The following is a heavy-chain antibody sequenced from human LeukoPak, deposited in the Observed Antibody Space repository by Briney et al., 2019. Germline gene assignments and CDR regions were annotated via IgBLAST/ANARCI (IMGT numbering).Heavy chain of an antibody. CDR1: GYTFTGYY. D-gene: IGHD5-18*01. V-gene: IGHV1-2*02. CDR3: AREIQLWTDGLGY. J-gene: IGHJ4*02. Sequence: ASVKVSCKASGYTFTGYYMHWVRQAPGQGLEWMGWINPNSGGTNYAQKFQGRVTMTRDTSISAAYMELSRLRSDDTAVYYCAREIQLWTDGLGYWGQGTLVTFSS. CDR2: INPNSGGT.